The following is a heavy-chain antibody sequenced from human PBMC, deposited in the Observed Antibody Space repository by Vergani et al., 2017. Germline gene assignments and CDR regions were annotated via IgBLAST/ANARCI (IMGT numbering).Heavy chain of an antibody. CDR2: ISPDGRTT. J-gene: IGHJ4*02. D-gene: IGHD3-10*01. CDR3: ASPYYYGSGSYYLFDY. Sequence: DVDLVESGGGFVQPGGSRRLSCAASGFSFRTFSMFWVRQPPGKGLAWVSKISPDGRTTEYADSVRGRFTISRDNANSMLYLQMNSLRAEDTAVYYCASPYYYGSGSYYLFDYWGQGTLVTVSS. V-gene: IGHV3-74*03. CDR1: GFSFRTFS.